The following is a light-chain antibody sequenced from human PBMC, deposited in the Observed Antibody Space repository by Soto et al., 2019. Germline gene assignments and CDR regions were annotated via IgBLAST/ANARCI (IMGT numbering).Light chain of an antibody. CDR2: DVT. J-gene: IGLJ1*01. V-gene: IGLV2-11*01. CDR1: STNVGDYNY. CDR3: CSFAGSFTFV. Sequence: QSALAQPRSVSGSPGQSVTISCTGTSTNVGDYNYVSWYQQHPGKAPKLMIYDVTERPSGVPDRFSGSRSGNTASLSISGLQADDEADYYCCSFAGSFTFVFGSGTKLTVL.